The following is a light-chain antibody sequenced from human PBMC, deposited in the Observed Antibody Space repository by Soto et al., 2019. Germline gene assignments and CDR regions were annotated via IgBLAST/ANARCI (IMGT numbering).Light chain of an antibody. J-gene: IGKJ1*01. V-gene: IGKV3D-15*01. Sequence: MTQSPSPLSGSVGDRVTLSCRASQSISINLAWYQHKPGQAPRLLIHGASTRATGVPARISGSGSGTEFTLTISSLQSEDFAVYYCQQFRNWPWTLGQGTKVDIK. CDR2: GAS. CDR1: QSISIN. CDR3: QQFRNWPWT.